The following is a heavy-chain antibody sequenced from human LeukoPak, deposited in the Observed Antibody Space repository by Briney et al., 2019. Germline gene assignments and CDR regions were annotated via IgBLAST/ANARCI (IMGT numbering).Heavy chain of an antibody. CDR2: IKQDGSKT. V-gene: IGHV3-7*04. J-gene: IGHJ4*02. CDR1: GFTFSNYW. Sequence: PGGSLRLSCAASGFTFSNYWMSWVRQAPGKGLEWVGNIKQDGSKTYYVDSVKGRFTISRDNAKNSLYLQMNSLRAEDTALYYCARDYYASGSHDYWGQGTLVTVSS. D-gene: IGHD3-10*01. CDR3: ARDYYASGSHDY.